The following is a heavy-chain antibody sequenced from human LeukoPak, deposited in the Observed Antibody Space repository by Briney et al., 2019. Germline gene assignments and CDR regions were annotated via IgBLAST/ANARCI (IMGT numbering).Heavy chain of an antibody. V-gene: IGHV3-21*01. CDR3: ARDVVLPAAIYFDY. J-gene: IGHJ4*02. Sequence: GGSLRLSCAASGFTLSSYSMNWVRQAPGKGLEWVSSISSSSSYIYYADSVKGRFTISRDNAKNSLYLQMNSLRAEDTAVYYCARDVVLPAAIYFDYWGQGTLVPVSS. CDR2: ISSSSSYI. CDR1: GFTLSSYS. D-gene: IGHD2-2*01.